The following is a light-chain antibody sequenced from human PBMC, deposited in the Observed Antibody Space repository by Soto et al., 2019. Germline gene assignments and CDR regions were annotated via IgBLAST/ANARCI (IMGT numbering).Light chain of an antibody. CDR3: KQYKGWSPLT. CDR2: EGS. CDR1: QSINRN. V-gene: IGKV3-15*01. J-gene: IGKJ4*01. Sequence: EIVMTQSPATLSVSPGEGATLSCRASQSINRNVAWWQQKGGQAPRLLIYEGSTRATGIRARLSGRGSGTEFSVIISSLQAEEFAVDYCKQYKGWSPLTFGGGTQVEIK.